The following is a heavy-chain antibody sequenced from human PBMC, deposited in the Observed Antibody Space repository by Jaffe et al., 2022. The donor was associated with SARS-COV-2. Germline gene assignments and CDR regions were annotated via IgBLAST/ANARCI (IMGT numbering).Heavy chain of an antibody. V-gene: IGHV4-59*08. CDR2: IYYSGST. D-gene: IGHD3-22*01. CDR3: ARSGGYYYDSSGYYYY. CDR1: GGSISSYY. Sequence: QVQLQESGPGLVKPSETLSLTCTVSGGSISSYYWSWIRQPPGKGLEWIGYIYYSGSTNYNPSLKSRVTISVDTSKNQFSLKLSSVTAADTAVYYCARSGGYYYDSSGYYYYWGQGTLVTVSS. J-gene: IGHJ4*02.